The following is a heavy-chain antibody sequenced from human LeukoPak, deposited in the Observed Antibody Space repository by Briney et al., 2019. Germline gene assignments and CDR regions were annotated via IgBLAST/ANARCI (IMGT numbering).Heavy chain of an antibody. Sequence: SETLSLTCAVYGGSFSGYYWSWIRQPPGKGLEWVGEINHSESTNYNPTLKSRGTISVDTAKNQLSLKLSSVTAADTAVYYCATSTTVTTFDYWGQGTLVTVSS. J-gene: IGHJ4*02. CDR3: ATSTTVTTFDY. CDR2: INHSEST. V-gene: IGHV4-34*01. D-gene: IGHD4-11*01. CDR1: GGSFSGYY.